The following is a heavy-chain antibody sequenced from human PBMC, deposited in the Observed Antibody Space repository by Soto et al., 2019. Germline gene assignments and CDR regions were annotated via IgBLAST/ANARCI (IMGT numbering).Heavy chain of an antibody. Sequence: PSQTLSLTCAISGDSVSSNSAAWNWIRQSPSRGLEWLGRTYYRSKWYNDYAVFVNSRITINPDTSKNQFSLHLNSVTPEDAAVYYCARESYGSGSYDGMDVWGQGTTVTVS. D-gene: IGHD3-10*01. V-gene: IGHV6-1*01. CDR1: GDSVSSNSAA. J-gene: IGHJ6*02. CDR3: ARESYGSGSYDGMDV. CDR2: TYYRSKWYN.